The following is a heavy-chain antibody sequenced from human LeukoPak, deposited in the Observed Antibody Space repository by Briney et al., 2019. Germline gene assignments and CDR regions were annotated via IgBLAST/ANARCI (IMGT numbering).Heavy chain of an antibody. CDR1: GFTFSNAW. CDR2: IKSKTDGGTA. Sequence: GGSLRLSCAASGFTFSNAWMSWLRQAPGKGLEWVGRIKSKTDGGTADYAAPVKGRFTISRDDSKNTLFLQMNSLTTEDTAVYYCATAPNLQLPPVDYWGQGTLVTVSS. CDR3: ATAPNLQLPPVDY. V-gene: IGHV3-15*01. D-gene: IGHD1-26*01. J-gene: IGHJ4*02.